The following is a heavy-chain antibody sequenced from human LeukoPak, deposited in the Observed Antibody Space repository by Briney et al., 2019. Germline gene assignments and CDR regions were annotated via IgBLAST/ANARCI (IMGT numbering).Heavy chain of an antibody. CDR3: ARVKAGATISDFYYYYMDV. V-gene: IGHV3-64*01. J-gene: IGHJ6*03. D-gene: IGHD1-26*01. Sequence: GGSLRLSCAASGFTFSDYTMRWVRQAPGKRLEYVSAITSNGGNIHYANSVKGRFTISRDNSKNSLYLQMGGLRTEDMAVYHCARVKAGATISDFYYYYMDVSGKGTTVTVSS. CDR2: ITSNGGNI. CDR1: GFTFSDYT.